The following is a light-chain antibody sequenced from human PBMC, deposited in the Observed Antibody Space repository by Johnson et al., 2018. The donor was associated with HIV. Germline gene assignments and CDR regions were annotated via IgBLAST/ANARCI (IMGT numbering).Light chain of an antibody. CDR1: SSNIGNNY. CDR3: TTWDDSKNGYV. V-gene: IGLV1-51*01. CDR2: DNN. Sequence: QSVLTQPPSVSAAPGQKVTISCSGSSSNIGNNYVSWYQQLPGTAPKLLIYDNNKRPSGIPDRFPGSKSGTSATLGITGLQDGDEADYYLTTWDDSKNGYVFGTGTKVTVL. J-gene: IGLJ1*01.